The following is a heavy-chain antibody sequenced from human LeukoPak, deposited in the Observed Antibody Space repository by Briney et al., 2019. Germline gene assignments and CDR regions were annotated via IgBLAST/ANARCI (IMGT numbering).Heavy chain of an antibody. J-gene: IGHJ4*02. V-gene: IGHV4-39*01. CDR2: IYYSGST. CDR3: ASTAQNDYGDYVWGPDDY. CDR1: GGSISSRSYY. Sequence: SETLSLTCTVSGGSISSRSYYWGWIRQPPGKRLEWIGSIYYSGSTYYNPSLKSRVTISVDTSKNQFSLKLSSVTAADTAVYYCASTAQNDYGDYVWGPDDYWGQGTLVTVSS. D-gene: IGHD4-17*01.